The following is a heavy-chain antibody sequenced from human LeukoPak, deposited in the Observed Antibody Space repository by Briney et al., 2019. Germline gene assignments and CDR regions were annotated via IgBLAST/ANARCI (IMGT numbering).Heavy chain of an antibody. D-gene: IGHD6-13*01. CDR3: ATSHIAAAGFDY. CDR1: GGSISSYY. J-gene: IGHJ4*02. Sequence: MPSETRSLTCTVSGGSISSYYWSWIRQPAGRGLEWIGRIYTSGSTNYNPSLKSRVTMSVDTSKNQFSLKLSSVTAADTAVYYCATSHIAAAGFDYWGQGTLVTVSS. V-gene: IGHV4-4*07. CDR2: IYTSGST.